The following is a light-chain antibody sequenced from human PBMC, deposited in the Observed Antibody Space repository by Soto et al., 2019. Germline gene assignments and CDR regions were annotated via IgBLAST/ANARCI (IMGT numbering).Light chain of an antibody. J-gene: IGLJ1*01. V-gene: IGLV2-14*01. CDR2: QVS. CDR1: SSDVGGYYY. CDR3: CSYAGSSTNYV. Sequence: QSVLTQPASVSGSPGQSITISCTGTSSDVGGYYYVSWYQHHPGKAPKLMIYQVSNRPSGVSNRFSGSKSGNTASLTISGLQAEDEADYYCCSYAGSSTNYVFGTGTKLTVL.